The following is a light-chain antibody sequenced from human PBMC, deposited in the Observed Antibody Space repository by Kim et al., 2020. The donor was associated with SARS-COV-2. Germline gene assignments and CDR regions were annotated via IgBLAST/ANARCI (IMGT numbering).Light chain of an antibody. V-gene: IGLV2-23*01. Sequence: GQSLTISCTGTSSDVGSYNLVSWYQQNPGKAPKLMIYEGSKRPSGVSNRFSGSKSGNTASLTISGLQAEDEADYYCCSYAGSSTWVFGGGTQLTVL. CDR1: SSDVGSYNL. J-gene: IGLJ3*02. CDR3: CSYAGSSTWV. CDR2: EGS.